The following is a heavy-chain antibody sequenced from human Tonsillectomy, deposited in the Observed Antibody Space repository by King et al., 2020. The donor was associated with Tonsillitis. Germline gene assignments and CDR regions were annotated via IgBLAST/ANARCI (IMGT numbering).Heavy chain of an antibody. CDR3: AKATDNVHYSYYGMDV. Sequence: VQLVESGGGVVQPGRSLRLSCAASGFTFSSYGIYWVRQAPGTGLEWVALISYDGNKKYYADSVKGRFTISRDNFKNTLYLQMNSLSGEDTAVYYCAKATDNVHYSYYGMDVWGQGTTVTVSS. CDR1: GFTFSSYG. J-gene: IGHJ6*02. D-gene: IGHD1-1*01. CDR2: ISYDGNKK. V-gene: IGHV3-30*18.